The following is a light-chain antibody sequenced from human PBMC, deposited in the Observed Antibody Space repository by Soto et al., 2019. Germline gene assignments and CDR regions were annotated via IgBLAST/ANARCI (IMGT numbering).Light chain of an antibody. J-gene: IGKJ4*01. CDR1: QDIKNY. CDR3: QQYDSLPPT. V-gene: IGKV1-33*01. CDR2: DAF. Sequence: DIQMTQSPSSLSAFVGDSITITCQASQDIKNYLNWYQHKPGKAPKLLIYDAFKSDTGVPSRFSGSGSGTDFNFTINSLQPEDIATYFCQQYDSLPPTFGGGTRV.